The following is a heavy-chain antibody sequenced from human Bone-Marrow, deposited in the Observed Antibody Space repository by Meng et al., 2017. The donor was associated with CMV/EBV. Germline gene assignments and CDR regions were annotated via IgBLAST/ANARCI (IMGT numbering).Heavy chain of an antibody. CDR2: IIPIFGTA. V-gene: IGHV1-69*05. CDR1: GGTFSSYA. CDR3: APSPAGGYYDFWSGYYRDYYYYYGMDV. J-gene: IGHJ6*02. D-gene: IGHD3-3*01. Sequence: SVKVSCKASGGTFSSYAISWVRQAPGQGLEWMGGIIPIFGTANYAQKFQGRVTITTDESTSTAYMELSSLRSEDTAVYYCAPSPAGGYYDFWSGYYRDYYYYYGMDVWGQGTTVTVSS.